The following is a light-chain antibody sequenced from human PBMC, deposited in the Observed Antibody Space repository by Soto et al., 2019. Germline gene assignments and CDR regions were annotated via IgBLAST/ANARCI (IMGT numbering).Light chain of an antibody. Sequence: EIGVSQSPSTLSLSTGERATLSCRASQSVTSSYLAWYQQKPGQAPRLLIYGVSSRATGIPDRFSGSGSGTDFTLTISRLEPEDFAVYYCQQYGISPRTFGQGTKVDIK. CDR2: GVS. V-gene: IGKV3-20*01. CDR3: QQYGISPRT. J-gene: IGKJ1*01. CDR1: QSVTSSY.